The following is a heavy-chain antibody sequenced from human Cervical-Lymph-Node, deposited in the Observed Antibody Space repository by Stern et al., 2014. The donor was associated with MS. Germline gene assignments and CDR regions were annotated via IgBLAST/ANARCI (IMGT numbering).Heavy chain of an antibody. CDR3: ARQGCATTSCHTIDS. CDR2: ISPVDSET. D-gene: IGHD2-2*02. Sequence: VQLVQSGAEVKKPGQSLKISCKGSGYSFTNSWIGWVRQMPGKGLALMGIISPVDSETRYSPSYQGQVPISVDKSINTAYVQWTSLEASDTAMYYCARQGCATTSCHTIDSWGQGTLITVSS. CDR1: GYSFTNSW. V-gene: IGHV5-51*01. J-gene: IGHJ4*02.